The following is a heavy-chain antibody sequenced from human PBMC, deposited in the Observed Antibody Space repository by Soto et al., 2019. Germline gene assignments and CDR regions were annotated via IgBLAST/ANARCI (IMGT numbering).Heavy chain of an antibody. CDR3: ARDYDSSGYFDY. V-gene: IGHV1-3*01. D-gene: IGHD3-22*01. J-gene: IGHJ4*02. CDR1: GYTFTSYA. Sequence: ASVKVSCKASGYTFTSYAMHWVRQAPGQRLEWMGWINAGNGNTKYSQKFQGRVTITRDTSASTAYMELSSLRSEDTAVYYCARDYDSSGYFDYWGQGTLVTVSS. CDR2: INAGNGNT.